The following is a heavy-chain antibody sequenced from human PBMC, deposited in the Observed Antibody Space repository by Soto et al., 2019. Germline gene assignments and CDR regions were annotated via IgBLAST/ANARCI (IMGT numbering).Heavy chain of an antibody. V-gene: IGHV3-48*02. D-gene: IGHD1-1*01. Sequence: DVQLLESGGGSVHPGGSLRLACAGSGFRFSDYSMNWVRQAPGKGLEWVSYITSSGDSTYYADSVKGRFTVSRDNAKNSLFLQMNGLRDEDTAVYYCAKAARTTTLYNFDFWGQGTLVTVSS. CDR1: GFRFSDYS. CDR2: ITSSGDST. J-gene: IGHJ4*02. CDR3: AKAARTTTLYNFDF.